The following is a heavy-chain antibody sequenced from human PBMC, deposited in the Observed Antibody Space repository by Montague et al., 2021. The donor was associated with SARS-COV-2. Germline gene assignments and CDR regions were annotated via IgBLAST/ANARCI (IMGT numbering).Heavy chain of an antibody. D-gene: IGHD3-22*01. Sequence: SETLSLTSAVYGGSFGDDHWSWIRQPPGKGLEWIGNISQSGRTNYNPSLKSRVTISVDTSKNQFSLKLTSVTAADTGLYFCARGHLSVSMIVVVFTSASYYFDYWGQGAQVTVSS. CDR2: ISQSGRT. CDR3: ARGHLSVSMIVVVFTSASYYFDY. V-gene: IGHV4-34*01. CDR1: GGSFGDDH. J-gene: IGHJ4*02.